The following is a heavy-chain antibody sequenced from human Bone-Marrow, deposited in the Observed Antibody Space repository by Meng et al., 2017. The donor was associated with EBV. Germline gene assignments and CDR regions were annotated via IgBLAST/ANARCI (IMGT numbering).Heavy chain of an antibody. V-gene: IGHV4-34*02. CDR1: AGSFSDYY. CDR2: INHSGST. J-gene: IGHJ4*02. CDR3: ARTAGGYCDSIVCSDN. Sequence: QVQLQQWGAGLFTPSETLSLTCAVCAGSFSDYYWSWIRQPPGKGLEWIGEINHSGSTNYSPSLKSRVTISLRLTSVTAADTAVYYCARTAGGYCDSIVCSDNWGQGTLVTVSS. D-gene: IGHD3-22*01.